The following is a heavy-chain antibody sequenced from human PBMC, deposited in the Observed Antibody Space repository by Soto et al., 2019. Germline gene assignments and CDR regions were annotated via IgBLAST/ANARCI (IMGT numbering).Heavy chain of an antibody. CDR1: GYTFTSYA. J-gene: IGHJ4*02. Sequence: QVQLVQSGAEVKKPGASVKVSCKASGYTFTSYAMHWVRQAPGQRREWMGGINAGNGNTKYSQKFQGRVTITSDTSASTANMELRSLRSEDTAVYYCARERSVAAAGTGYDYCCQGTLVTVAS. V-gene: IGHV1-3*01. CDR2: INAGNGNT. D-gene: IGHD6-13*01. CDR3: ARERSVAAAGTGYDY.